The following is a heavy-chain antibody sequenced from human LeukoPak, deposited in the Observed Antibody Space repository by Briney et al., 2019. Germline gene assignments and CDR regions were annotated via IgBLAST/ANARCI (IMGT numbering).Heavy chain of an antibody. CDR1: GFTFSDYY. CDR3: GQDPNGNYIGAFDF. J-gene: IGHJ3*01. CDR2: ILGGGGT. V-gene: IGHV3-23*01. D-gene: IGHD4-17*01. Sequence: PGGSLRLSCAASGFTFSDYYMSWIRRAPGKGPEWVSAILGGGGTFYADAVKGRFTISRDNSKNTLYLQMNSLRAEDTVTYYCGQDPNGNYIGAFDFWGRGTMVTVSS.